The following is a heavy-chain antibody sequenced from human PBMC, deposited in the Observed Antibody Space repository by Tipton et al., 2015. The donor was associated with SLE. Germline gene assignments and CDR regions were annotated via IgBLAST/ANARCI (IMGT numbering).Heavy chain of an antibody. CDR1: GGSISSGGYY. J-gene: IGHJ4*01. CDR2: IYYSEST. Sequence: TLSLTCTVSGGSISSGGYYWSWIRQHPGKGLEWIGDIYYSESTYYNPSLKSRVTISVDTSKNQFSLKLSSVTAADTAVYYCARVAVASDGLGYWGQATLVTVPS. CDR3: ARVAVASDGLGY. D-gene: IGHD2-15*01. V-gene: IGHV4-31*03.